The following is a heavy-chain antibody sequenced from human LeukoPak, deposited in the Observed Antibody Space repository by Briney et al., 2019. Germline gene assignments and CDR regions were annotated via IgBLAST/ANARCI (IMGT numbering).Heavy chain of an antibody. CDR2: INHSGST. V-gene: IGHV4-34*01. Sequence: SETLSLTCAVYGGSFSGYYWSWIRQPPGKGLEWIGEINHSGSTNYNPSLKSRVTISVDTSKNQFSLKLSSVTAADTAVYYCARIRRKEFDKWGQGTLVTVSS. J-gene: IGHJ4*02. CDR1: GGSFSGYY. D-gene: IGHD3-10*01. CDR3: ARIRRKEFDK.